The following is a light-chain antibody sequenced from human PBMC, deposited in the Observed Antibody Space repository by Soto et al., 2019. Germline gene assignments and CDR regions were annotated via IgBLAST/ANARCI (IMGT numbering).Light chain of an antibody. V-gene: IGLV2-23*02. CDR1: NTDVGQDKS. CDR3: CLYVGATTYV. CDR2: EVT. J-gene: IGLJ1*01. Sequence: QSALTQPASVSGSRGQSIIISCVGRNTDVGQDKSVSWYQQGPGKAPKLLIFEVTNRPSGVSNRFSGSTSVNTASLTISGLQTDDEADYYCCLYVGATTYVFGTGTKLTVL.